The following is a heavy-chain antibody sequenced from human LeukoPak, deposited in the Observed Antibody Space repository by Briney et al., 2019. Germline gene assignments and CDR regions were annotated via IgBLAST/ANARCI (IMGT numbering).Heavy chain of an antibody. J-gene: IGHJ4*02. V-gene: IGHV4-34*01. CDR2: IYHSGGT. Sequence: PSETLSLTCAVYGGSFSDYYWSWIRQSPGKGLEWIGTIYHSGGTYYNPSLKSRVTISVDTSKNQFSLKLSSVTAADTAVYYCAHQPGIAATAAFDYWGQGTLVTVSS. CDR3: AHQPGIAATAAFDY. CDR1: GGSFSDYY. D-gene: IGHD6-13*01.